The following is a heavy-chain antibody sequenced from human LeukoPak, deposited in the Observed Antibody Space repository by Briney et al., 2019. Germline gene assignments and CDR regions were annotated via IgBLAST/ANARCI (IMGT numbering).Heavy chain of an antibody. V-gene: IGHV1-69*04. Sequence: SVKVSCKASGGTFSSYVISWVRQAPGQGLEWMGRIIPILGIANYAQKLQGRVTMTTDTSTSTAYMELRSLRSDDTAVYYCARGEGGAVAYYFDYWGQGTLVTVSS. CDR3: ARGEGGAVAYYFDY. CDR2: IIPILGIA. CDR1: GGTFSSYV. D-gene: IGHD6-19*01. J-gene: IGHJ4*02.